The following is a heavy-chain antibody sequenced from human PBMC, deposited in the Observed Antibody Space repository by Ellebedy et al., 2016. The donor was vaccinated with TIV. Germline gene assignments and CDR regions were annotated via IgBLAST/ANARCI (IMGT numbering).Heavy chain of an antibody. J-gene: IGHJ6*02. CDR1: GFTFDDYG. V-gene: IGHV3-20*04. CDR3: AFVDIVATRRRDYYGMDV. D-gene: IGHD5-12*01. CDR2: INWNGGST. Sequence: GESLKISXAASGFTFDDYGMSWVRQAPGKGLEWVSGINWNGGSTGYADSVKGRFTISRDNAKNSLYLQMNSLRDEDTAVYYCAFVDIVATRRRDYYGMDVWGQGTTVTVSS.